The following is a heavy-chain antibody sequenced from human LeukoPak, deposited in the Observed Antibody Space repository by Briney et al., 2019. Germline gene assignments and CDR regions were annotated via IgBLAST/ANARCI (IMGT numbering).Heavy chain of an antibody. D-gene: IGHD2-15*01. J-gene: IGHJ4*02. CDR1: GGSISSSSYY. CDR2: IYYSGST. CDR3: ASSPRAVVVVAAKHYFDY. V-gene: IGHV4-39*07. Sequence: SETLSLTCTVSGGSISSSSYYWGWIRQPPGKGLEWIGSIYYSGSTYYNPSLKSRVTISVDTSKNQFSLKLSSVTAADTAVYYCASSPRAVVVVAAKHYFDYWGQGTLVTVSS.